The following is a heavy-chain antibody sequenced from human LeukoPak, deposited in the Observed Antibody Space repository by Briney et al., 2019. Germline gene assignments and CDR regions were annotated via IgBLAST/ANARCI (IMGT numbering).Heavy chain of an antibody. CDR1: GGSISSGGDS. CDR2: IHHSGGT. Sequence: SETLSLTCTVSGGSISSGGDSWSWIRQPPGKGLEWIGNIHHSGGTYYNPSLKSRVTISVDRSKNQFSLTLNSVTAADTAAYYCARDLPLAAAAKDVFDLWGQGTLVTVSS. D-gene: IGHD6-13*01. J-gene: IGHJ3*01. V-gene: IGHV4-30-2*01. CDR3: ARDLPLAAAAKDVFDL.